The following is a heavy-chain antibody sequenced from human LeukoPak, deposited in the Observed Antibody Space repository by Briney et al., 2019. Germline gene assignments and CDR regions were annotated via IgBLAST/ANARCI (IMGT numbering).Heavy chain of an antibody. V-gene: IGHV4-39*01. CDR2: IYYSGNT. D-gene: IGHD2/OR15-2a*01. J-gene: IGHJ4*02. CDR1: GGSISSSSYY. Sequence: SETLSLTCTVSGGSISSSSYYWGWIRQPPGKGLEWIGSIYYSGNTYYNPSLKSRVTISVDTSKNQFSLKLSSVTAADTAVYYCASAPHVNYFDFWGQGALVTVST. CDR3: ASAPHVNYFDF.